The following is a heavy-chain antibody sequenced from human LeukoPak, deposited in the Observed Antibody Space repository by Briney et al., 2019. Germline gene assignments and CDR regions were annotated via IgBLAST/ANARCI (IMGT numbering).Heavy chain of an antibody. CDR2: ISSGSSYI. J-gene: IGHJ4*02. CDR3: VRGHRSSTNGFGN. D-gene: IGHD2-2*01. Sequence: GGSLRLSCAASGFTFSSYSMNWVRQAPGKGLEWVSNISSGSSYIFYADSVKGRFTISGDNAKNSLYLQMNNLRADDTAVYYCVRGHRSSTNGFGNWGQGTLVTVSS. CDR1: GFTFSSYS. V-gene: IGHV3-21*01.